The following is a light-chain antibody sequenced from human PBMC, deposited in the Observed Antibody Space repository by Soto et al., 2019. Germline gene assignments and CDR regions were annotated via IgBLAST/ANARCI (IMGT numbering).Light chain of an antibody. CDR3: QQYNNRPLT. J-gene: IGKJ4*01. V-gene: IGKV3-15*01. CDR2: GAS. Sequence: ETVMTQSPATLSVSPGERAILSCRASQSVSSSLAWYQQKPGQAPRLLIYGASTRATGIPARFSGSGSGTEFTLTISSLQSEDFAGYYCQQYNNRPLTFGGGTKVEIK. CDR1: QSVSSS.